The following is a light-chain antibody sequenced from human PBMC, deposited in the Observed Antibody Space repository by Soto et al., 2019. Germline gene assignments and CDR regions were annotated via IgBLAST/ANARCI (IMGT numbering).Light chain of an antibody. CDR2: GAS. J-gene: IGKJ4*01. Sequence: ELVLTQSPGTLSLSPGESATLACRASQSVSSNLAWYQQKPGQAPMLLIYGASTRATGIQARFSGSGSGTDFTLTISSLQSEDFAVYYCQQRRELFTCGGGTKVDIK. CDR3: QQRRELFT. V-gene: IGKV3-15*01. CDR1: QSVSSN.